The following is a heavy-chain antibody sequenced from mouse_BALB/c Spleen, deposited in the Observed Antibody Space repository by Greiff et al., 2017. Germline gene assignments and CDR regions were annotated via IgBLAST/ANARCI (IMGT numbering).Heavy chain of an antibody. CDR2: IRNKANGYTT. CDR3: ARDGPFDD. V-gene: IGHV7-3*02. Sequence: EVKLVESGGGLVQPGGSLRLSCATSGFTFTDYYMSWVRQPPGKALEWLGFIRNKANGYTTEYSASVKGRFTISRDNSQSILYLQMNTLRAEDSATYYCARDGPFDDWGQGTTLTVSS. CDR1: GFTFTDYY. J-gene: IGHJ2*01.